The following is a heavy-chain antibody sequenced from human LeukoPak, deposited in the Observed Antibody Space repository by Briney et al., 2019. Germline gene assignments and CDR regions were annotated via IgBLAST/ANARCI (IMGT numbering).Heavy chain of an antibody. J-gene: IGHJ4*02. Sequence: PGGSLRLSCAASGFTFSTYAMSWVRQAPGKGLEWVSSISGSGAGIYYTDSVKGRFTISRDNSKNTLYLQMNSLRAEDTAVYFCAREGLYNYGYVYGYWGQGTLVTVSS. V-gene: IGHV3-23*01. CDR2: ISGSGAGI. D-gene: IGHD5-18*01. CDR3: AREGLYNYGYVYGY. CDR1: GFTFSTYA.